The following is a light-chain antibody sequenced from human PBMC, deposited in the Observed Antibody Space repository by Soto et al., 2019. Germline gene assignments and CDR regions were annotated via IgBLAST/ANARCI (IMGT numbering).Light chain of an antibody. Sequence: EIVLTQSPGTLSLSPGERATLSCRASQSVSSNYLAWYRRKPGQAPSLLIYGTSTRATGIPGRFSGSGSGTDFPLTITILEPEDFAVYYCQQYGSSPPTFGQGTKVEFK. CDR2: GTS. CDR3: QQYGSSPPT. V-gene: IGKV3-20*01. CDR1: QSVSSNY. J-gene: IGKJ1*01.